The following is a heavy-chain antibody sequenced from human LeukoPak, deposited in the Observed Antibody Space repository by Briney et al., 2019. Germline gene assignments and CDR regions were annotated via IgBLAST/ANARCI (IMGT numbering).Heavy chain of an antibody. Sequence: ASVKVSCKASGYTFTGYYMHWVRQAPGQGLEWMGWINPNSGGTNYAQKFQGRVTMTRDTSISTAYMELSRLRSDDTAVYYCARAHRRYYSGGSCYIIWFNPWGQGTLVTVSS. CDR2: INPNSGGT. CDR1: GYTFTGYY. CDR3: ARAHRRYYSGGSCYIIWFNP. J-gene: IGHJ5*02. D-gene: IGHD2-15*01. V-gene: IGHV1-2*02.